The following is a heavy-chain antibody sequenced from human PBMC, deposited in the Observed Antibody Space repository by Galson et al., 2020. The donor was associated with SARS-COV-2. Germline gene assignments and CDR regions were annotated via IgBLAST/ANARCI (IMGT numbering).Heavy chain of an antibody. CDR3: AKAGDYGSGSYPYYYYYGMDV. V-gene: IGHV3-23*01. J-gene: IGHJ6*02. CDR1: GFTFSSYA. CDR2: ISGSGGST. D-gene: IGHD3-10*01. Sequence: GGSLRLSCAASGFTFSSYAMSWVRQAPGKGLEWVSAISGSGGSTYYTDSVKGRFTISRDNSKNTLYLQMNSLRAEDTAVYYCAKAGDYGSGSYPYYYYYGMDVWGQGTTVTVSS.